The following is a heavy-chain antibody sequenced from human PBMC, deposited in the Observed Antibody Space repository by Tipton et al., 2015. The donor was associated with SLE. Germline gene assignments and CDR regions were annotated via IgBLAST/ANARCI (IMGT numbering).Heavy chain of an antibody. CDR2: VIPIFRTS. V-gene: IGHV1-69*01. Sequence: QSGPEVKKPGSSVKVSCKASGDTFSTYSISWVRQGPGQGLEWMGGVIPIFRTSNYAQKFQDRLTLSADESTSTAYMEMSSLRSEDTAIYYCAGDIASAVRGWYYWGQGTLVTVSS. J-gene: IGHJ4*02. CDR3: AGDIASAVRGWYY. CDR1: GDTFSTYS. D-gene: IGHD6-25*01.